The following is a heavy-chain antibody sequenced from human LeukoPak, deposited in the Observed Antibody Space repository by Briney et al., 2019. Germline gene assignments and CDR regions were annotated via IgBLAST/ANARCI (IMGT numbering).Heavy chain of an antibody. CDR2: ISGGGGST. CDR1: GFTFSSYA. Sequence: PGGSLRLSCAASGFTFSSYAMSWVRQAPGKGLEWVSAISGGGGSTFYADSVKGRFTISRDNSKNTLYLQMNSLRAEDTAVYYCTRRGRDGYNYYFDYWGQGTLVTVSS. J-gene: IGHJ4*02. D-gene: IGHD5-24*01. V-gene: IGHV3-23*01. CDR3: TRRGRDGYNYYFDY.